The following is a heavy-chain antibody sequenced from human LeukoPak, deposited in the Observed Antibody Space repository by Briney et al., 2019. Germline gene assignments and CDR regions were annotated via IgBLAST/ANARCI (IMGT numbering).Heavy chain of an antibody. V-gene: IGHV4-39*07. Sequence: SETLSLTCTVSGGSISSSSYYWGWIRQPPGKGLEWIGSIYYSGSTYYNPSLKSRVTISVDTSKNQFSLKLSSVTAADTAVYYCARVRVYYDILTGYYSNHWFDPWGQGTLVTVSS. CDR3: ARVRVYYDILTGYYSNHWFDP. J-gene: IGHJ5*02. CDR2: IYYSGST. D-gene: IGHD3-9*01. CDR1: GGSISSSSYY.